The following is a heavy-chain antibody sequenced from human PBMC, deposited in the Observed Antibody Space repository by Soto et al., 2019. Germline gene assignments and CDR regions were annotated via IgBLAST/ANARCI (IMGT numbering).Heavy chain of an antibody. CDR2: INHSGST. V-gene: IGHV4-30-2*01. D-gene: IGHD2-8*02. CDR3: ARDKITGLFDY. Sequence: PPETLSLTCAVSGGSISSGGYSWSWIRQPPGKGLEWIGYINHSGSTNYNPSLKSRVTISVDTSKNQFSLKLTSVTAADTAVYYCARDKITGLFDYWGQGTLVTVSS. J-gene: IGHJ4*02. CDR1: GGSISSGGYS.